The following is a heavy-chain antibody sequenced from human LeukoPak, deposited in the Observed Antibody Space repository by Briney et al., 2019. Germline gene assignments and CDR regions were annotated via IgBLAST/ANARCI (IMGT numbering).Heavy chain of an antibody. CDR3: ARDQVPHIVVVTATLDY. CDR1: RSTVTPSV. V-gene: IGHV1-18*01. Sequence: ALVKPSCKPSRSTVTPSVISRVRESAGHQLKGLGWMSAYNGNTNYAQKLQGRVTMTTDTSTSTAYVELRSLRSDDTAVYYCARDQVPHIVVVTATLDYWGQGTLVTVSS. D-gene: IGHD2-21*02. CDR2: MSAYNGNT. J-gene: IGHJ4*02.